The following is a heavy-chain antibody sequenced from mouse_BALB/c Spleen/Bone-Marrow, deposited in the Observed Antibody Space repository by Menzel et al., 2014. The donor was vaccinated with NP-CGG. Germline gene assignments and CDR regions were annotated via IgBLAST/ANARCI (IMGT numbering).Heavy chain of an antibody. J-gene: IGHJ2*01. CDR2: INPSTGHT. CDR3: ARSYGKNVDY. D-gene: IGHD2-1*01. Sequence: VQLQQSGAELAKPGAPVKVSCKASGYTFTSYWMHWVKRRPGQGLEWIGNINPSTGHTEYNQKFKDKATLTADKSSSTAYMQLNSLTSEDSAVYYCARSYGKNVDYWGQGTTLTVSS. V-gene: IGHV1-7*01. CDR1: GYTFTSYW.